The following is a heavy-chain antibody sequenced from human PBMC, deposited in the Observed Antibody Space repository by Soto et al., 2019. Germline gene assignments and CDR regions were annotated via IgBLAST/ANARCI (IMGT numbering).Heavy chain of an antibody. V-gene: IGHV3-30*03. Sequence: PGGSVRLSCVISGFKSDSYVIQWVRQTPGKKMHSVAAISSDGSFEHYIDSLKGRVTFSRDNSQNTLYLQMNRLRHEHTHRYYYVTDVVLAAANDCWGQGTLVTVSS. CDR3: VTDVVLAAANDC. D-gene: IGHD2-15*01. CDR1: GFKSDSYV. CDR2: ISSDGSFE. J-gene: IGHJ4*02.